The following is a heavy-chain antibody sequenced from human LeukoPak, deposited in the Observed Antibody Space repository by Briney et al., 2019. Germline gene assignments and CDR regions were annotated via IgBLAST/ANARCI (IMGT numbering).Heavy chain of an antibody. J-gene: IGHJ4*02. D-gene: IGHD3-16*01. Sequence: PGGSLGLSCAASGFAFSSYAMSWVRQAPGKGLQWVSAISGSGGSTYYADSVKGRFTISRDNSKNTVYLQMNSLRAEDTAMYFCAKVYYDYFDYWGQGTLVTVSS. CDR3: AKVYYDYFDY. V-gene: IGHV3-23*01. CDR2: ISGSGGST. CDR1: GFAFSSYA.